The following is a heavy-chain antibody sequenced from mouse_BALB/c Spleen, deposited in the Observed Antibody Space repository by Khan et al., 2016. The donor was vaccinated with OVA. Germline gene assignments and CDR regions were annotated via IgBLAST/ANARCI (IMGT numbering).Heavy chain of an antibody. CDR1: GYSITSGYA. V-gene: IGHV3-2*02. Sequence: VQLKESGPGLVKPSQSLSLTCTVTGYSITSGYAWNWIRQFPGNKLEWMGYISYSGGTSYNPSLKSRISITRDTSKNQFFLQLNSVTTEDTATDYCSRGRYYGYYFDYWGQGTPLTVSA. CDR2: ISYSGGT. CDR3: SRGRYYGYYFDY. D-gene: IGHD1-1*01. J-gene: IGHJ2*01.